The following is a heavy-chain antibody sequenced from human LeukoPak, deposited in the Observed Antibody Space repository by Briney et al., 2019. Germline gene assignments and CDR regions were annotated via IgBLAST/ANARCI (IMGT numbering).Heavy chain of an antibody. J-gene: IGHJ4*02. V-gene: IGHV5-51*01. Sequence: GEALKISCKGSGYSFTSYWIGGVGQMPPKGLEWMGIIYPCDSDTRYSPSSQDQVTISADKSISTAYLQWCSLKASDTAMYYCARVSSSWNYSFDSWGQGTLVTVFS. CDR2: IYPCDSDT. CDR3: ARVSSSWNYSFDS. CDR1: GYSFTSYW. D-gene: IGHD6-13*01.